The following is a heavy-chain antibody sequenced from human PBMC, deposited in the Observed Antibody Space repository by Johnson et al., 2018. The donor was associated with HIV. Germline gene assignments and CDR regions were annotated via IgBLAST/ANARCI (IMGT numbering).Heavy chain of an antibody. V-gene: IGHV3-20*04. J-gene: IGHJ3*02. CDR3: ARIKYYYDSSGYYREARGAFDI. Sequence: VQLVESGGGVVRPGGSLRLSCAASGFTFDDYGMSWVRQAPGKGLEWVCGINWNGGSTGYVDSVKGRFTISRDNAKNSLDLQMNSLTVEDTALYYCARIKYYYDSSGYYREARGAFDIWGQGTRVTVSS. CDR2: INWNGGST. D-gene: IGHD3-22*01. CDR1: GFTFDDYG.